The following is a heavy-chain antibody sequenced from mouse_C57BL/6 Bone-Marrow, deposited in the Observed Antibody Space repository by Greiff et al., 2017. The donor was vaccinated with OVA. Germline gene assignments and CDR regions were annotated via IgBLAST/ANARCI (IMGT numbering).Heavy chain of an antibody. Sequence: VQLQQSGAELVRPGASVKLSCKASGYTFTDYYINWVKQRPGQGLEWIARIYPGSGNTYYNEKFKGKATLTAEKSSSTAYMQLSSLTSEESAVYFCGRGQTGGDYWGQRTSGTVSS. V-gene: IGHV1-76*01. CDR3: GRGQTGGDY. J-gene: IGHJ4*01. CDR2: IYPGSGNT. CDR1: GYTFTDYY. D-gene: IGHD1-1*02.